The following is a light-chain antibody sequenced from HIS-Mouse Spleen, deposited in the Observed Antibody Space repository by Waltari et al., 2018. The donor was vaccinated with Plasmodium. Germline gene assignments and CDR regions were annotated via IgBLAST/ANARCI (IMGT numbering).Light chain of an antibody. CDR1: SSAVGGSNY. V-gene: IGLV2-8*01. CDR3: SSYAGSNNLV. Sequence: QSALPQPPSASGSPGQSVPISCTGPSSAVGGSNYVSWYQQHPGKAPKLMIYEVSKRPSGVPDRFSGSKSGNTASLTVSGLQAEDEADYYCSSYAGSNNLVFGGGTKLTVL. J-gene: IGLJ2*01. CDR2: EVS.